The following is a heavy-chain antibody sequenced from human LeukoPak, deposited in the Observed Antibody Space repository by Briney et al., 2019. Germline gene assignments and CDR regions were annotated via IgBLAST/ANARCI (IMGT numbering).Heavy chain of an antibody. J-gene: IGHJ4*02. CDR1: GFTFSSYA. D-gene: IGHD6-13*01. V-gene: IGHV3-23*01. CDR3: ATSSSWYWDYFDY. CDR2: ISGSGGST. Sequence: PGGSLRLSCAASGFTFSSYAMSWVRQAPGKGLKWVSAISGSGGSTYYADSVKGRFTISRDNSKNTLYLQMNSLRAEDTAVYYCATSSSWYWDYFDYWGQGTLVTVSS.